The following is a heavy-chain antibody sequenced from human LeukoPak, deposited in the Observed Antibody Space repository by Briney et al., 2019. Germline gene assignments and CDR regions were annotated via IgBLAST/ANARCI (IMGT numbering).Heavy chain of an antibody. Sequence: SVKVSCKASVGTFSSYAISWVRPAPAQGLEWVGGISLIFGPANYARKFQGRFTITTDESTSTAYMELSSLRSEDTAVYYCARVYYDSSGYPRWDYWGQGTLVTVSS. CDR2: ISLIFGPA. J-gene: IGHJ4*02. V-gene: IGHV1-69*05. CDR3: ARVYYDSSGYPRWDY. D-gene: IGHD3-22*01. CDR1: VGTFSSYA.